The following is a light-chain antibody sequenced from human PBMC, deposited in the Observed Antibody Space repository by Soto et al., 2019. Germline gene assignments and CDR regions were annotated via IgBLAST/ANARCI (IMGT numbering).Light chain of an antibody. CDR3: LQYHNLWA. CDR2: RAS. V-gene: IGKV3D-7*01. J-gene: IGKJ1*01. CDR1: QSISSSY. Sequence: EIVLTQSPGTLSLSPGERATLSCRASQSISSSYLGWYQQKPGQAPRLLIYRASTRATGIPARFSGSGSGTEFTLTISSLQSEDFTVYSCLQYHNLWAFGQGTKVDIK.